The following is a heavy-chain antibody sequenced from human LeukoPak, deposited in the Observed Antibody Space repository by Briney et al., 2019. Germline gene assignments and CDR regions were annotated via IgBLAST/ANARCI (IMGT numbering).Heavy chain of an antibody. CDR3: ASGEWPQNY. Sequence: GGSLRLSCAASGFTVSNNYMTWVRQVPGKGLEWVSLIYSGGSTYYADSVKGRFTISRDNSKNTLYLQMNSLRADDTAVYYCASGEWPQNYWGQGTLATVSS. V-gene: IGHV3-53*01. CDR2: IYSGGST. CDR1: GFTVSNNY. J-gene: IGHJ4*02. D-gene: IGHD3-10*01.